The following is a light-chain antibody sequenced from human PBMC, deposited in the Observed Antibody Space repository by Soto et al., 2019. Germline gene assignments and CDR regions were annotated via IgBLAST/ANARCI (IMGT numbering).Light chain of an antibody. CDR2: EVS. CDR3: SSYAGSSTLV. V-gene: IGLV2-14*01. Sequence: QSALTQPASVSGSPGQSITISCTGTSSDVGGYDYVSWYQLHPGKAPKLMVFEVSNRPSGVSYRFSGSKSGNTASLTISGLQAEDEGDYFCSSYAGSSTLVFGGGTKLTVL. J-gene: IGLJ3*02. CDR1: SSDVGGYDY.